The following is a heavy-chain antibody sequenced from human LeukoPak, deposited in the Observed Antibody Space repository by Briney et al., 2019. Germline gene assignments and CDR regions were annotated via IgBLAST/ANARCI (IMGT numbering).Heavy chain of an antibody. D-gene: IGHD3-22*01. Sequence: GGSLRLSCAASGFTVSSNYMSWVRQAPGKGLEWVSVIYSGGSTYYADSVKGRFTISRDNSKNTLYLQMNSLRAEDTAVYYCAKGRVIVVVISSFDYWGQGTLVTVSS. V-gene: IGHV3-66*01. CDR1: GFTVSSNY. J-gene: IGHJ4*02. CDR3: AKGRVIVVVISSFDY. CDR2: IYSGGST.